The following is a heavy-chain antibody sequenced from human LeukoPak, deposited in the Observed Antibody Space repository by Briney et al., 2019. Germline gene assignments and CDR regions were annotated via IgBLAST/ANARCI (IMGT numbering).Heavy chain of an antibody. J-gene: IGHJ5*02. V-gene: IGHV4-39*07. CDR3: ARDRRYNWNLAWFDP. CDR1: GGSISSSSYY. D-gene: IGHD1-7*01. CDR2: IYYSGST. Sequence: SETLSLTCTVSGGSISSSSYYWGWIRQPPGKGLEWLGSIYYSGSTYYNPSLKSRVTISVDTSKNQFSLKLSSVTAADTAVYYCARDRRYNWNLAWFDPWGQGTLVTVSS.